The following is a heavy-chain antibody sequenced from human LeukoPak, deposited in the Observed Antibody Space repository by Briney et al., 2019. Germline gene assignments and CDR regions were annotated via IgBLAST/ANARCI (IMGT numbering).Heavy chain of an antibody. CDR2: ISKDGSQK. CDR1: GFTFSSYA. Sequence: GGSLRLSCAASGFTFSSYAVYWVRQAPGKGLEWVAVISKDGSQKYNADSVKGRFIISRDNSKNTLYLQMNSLRSEDTAVYYCARVASGVTIYYYYMDVWGKGTTVTVS. V-gene: IGHV3-30*01. CDR3: ARVASGVTIYYYYMDV. J-gene: IGHJ6*03. D-gene: IGHD3-10*01.